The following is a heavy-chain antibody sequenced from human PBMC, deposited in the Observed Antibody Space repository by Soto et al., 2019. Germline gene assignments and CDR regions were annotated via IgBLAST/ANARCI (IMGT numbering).Heavy chain of an antibody. V-gene: IGHV4-59*01. CDR1: GGSISSYY. CDR2: IYYSGST. CDR3: ARLVYCSGGSCYSGSHYYYGMDV. Sequence: QVQLQESGPGLVKPSETLSLTCTVSGGSISSYYWSWIRQPPGKGLEWIGYIYYSGSTNYNPSLRCRVTISVDTSKIQFSLLLSSVTAADTAVYYCARLVYCSGGSCYSGSHYYYGMDVWGQGTTVTVSS. J-gene: IGHJ6*02. D-gene: IGHD2-15*01.